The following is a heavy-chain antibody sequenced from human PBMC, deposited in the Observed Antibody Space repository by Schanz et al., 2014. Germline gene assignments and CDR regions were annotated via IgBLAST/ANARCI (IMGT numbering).Heavy chain of an antibody. CDR2: IYSGGST. CDR3: ARDGGRDGYNLAFDV. J-gene: IGHJ3*01. CDR1: GFTVSSNY. Sequence: EVQLVESGGGLVQPGGSLRLSCAASGFTVSSNYMSWVRQAPGKGLEWVSVIYSGGSTNYADSVKGRFTISRDSSKNTLFLQMNSLRAEDTAVYFCARDGGRDGYNLAFDVWGQGTLVTVSS. D-gene: IGHD5-12*01. V-gene: IGHV3-66*01.